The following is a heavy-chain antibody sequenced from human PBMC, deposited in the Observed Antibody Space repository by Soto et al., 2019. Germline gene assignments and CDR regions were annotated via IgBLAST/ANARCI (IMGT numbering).Heavy chain of an antibody. Sequence: CTVSVGSISSYYWSWIRQPPGKGLEWIGYIYYSGSTNYNPSLKSRVTISVDTSKNQFSLKLSSVTAADTAVYYCARRSGYSFDYWGQGTLVTVSS. V-gene: IGHV4-59*08. CDR2: IYYSGST. D-gene: IGHD1-1*01. J-gene: IGHJ4*02. CDR1: VGSISSYY. CDR3: ARRSGYSFDY.